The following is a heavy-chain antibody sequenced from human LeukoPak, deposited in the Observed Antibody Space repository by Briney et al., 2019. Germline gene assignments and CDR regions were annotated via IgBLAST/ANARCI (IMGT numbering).Heavy chain of an antibody. J-gene: IGHJ4*02. V-gene: IGHV1-2*04. CDR3: AREFHDDYVWGSYRYEGNFDY. D-gene: IGHD3-16*02. CDR1: GYTFTGYY. CDR2: INPNSGGT. Sequence: ASVKVSCKASGYTFTGYYMHWVRQAPGQGLEWMGWINPNSGGTNYAQKFQGWVTMTRDTSISTAYMELSRLRSDDTAVYYCAREFHDDYVWGSYRYEGNFDYWGQGTLVTVSS.